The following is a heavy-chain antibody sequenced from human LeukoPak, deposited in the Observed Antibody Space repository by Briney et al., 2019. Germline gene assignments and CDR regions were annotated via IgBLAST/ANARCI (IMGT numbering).Heavy chain of an antibody. CDR1: GFTFRDAW. D-gene: IGHD3-3*01. V-gene: IGHV3-15*01. CDR2: IRSRADGGTA. CDR3: AKHIYGVVSIQQ. Sequence: NPGGSLRLSCAASGFTFRDAWMTRVRQAPGKGLEWVGSIRSRADGGTAEYATAVEGRFTISRDGSTNTLYLHMSNVKTEDTAVYYCAKHIYGVVSIQQWGQGTLVTVSS. J-gene: IGHJ1*01.